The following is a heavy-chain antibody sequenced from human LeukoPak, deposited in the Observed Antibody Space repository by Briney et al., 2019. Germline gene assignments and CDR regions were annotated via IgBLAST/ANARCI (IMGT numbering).Heavy chain of an antibody. V-gene: IGHV3-21*01. CDR3: ARGPYSYGYEVDY. Sequence: PGGSLRLSCAASGFTFSSYSMNWVRRAPGKGLEWVSSISSSSSYIYYADSVKGRFTISRDNAKNSLYLQMNSLRAEDTAVYYCARGPYSYGYEVDYWGQGTLVTVSS. D-gene: IGHD5-18*01. CDR1: GFTFSSYS. CDR2: ISSSSSYI. J-gene: IGHJ4*02.